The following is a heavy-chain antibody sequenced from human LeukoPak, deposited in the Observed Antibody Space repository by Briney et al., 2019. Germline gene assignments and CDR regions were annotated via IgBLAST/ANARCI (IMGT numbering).Heavy chain of an antibody. CDR3: ARDYDFWSGYSSYYYYMDV. CDR2: ISSSSSYI. V-gene: IGHV3-21*01. D-gene: IGHD3-3*01. J-gene: IGHJ6*03. CDR1: GFTFSSYA. Sequence: GGSLRLSCAASGFTFSSYAMSWVRQAPGKGLEWVSSISSSSSYIYYADSVKGRFTISRDNAKNSLYLQMNSLRAEDTAVYYCARDYDFWSGYSSYYYYMDVWGKGTTVTVSS.